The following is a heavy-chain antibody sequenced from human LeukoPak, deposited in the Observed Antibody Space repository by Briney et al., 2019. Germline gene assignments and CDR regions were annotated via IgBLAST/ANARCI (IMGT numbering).Heavy chain of an antibody. Sequence: GGSLRLSCAVSGFTFTDYWMNWVRQAPGKGLEWVASINQNGGEKSYVDSVKGRFTISRDNPRNSLYLQMSSLRAEDTAVYYCARSNPHGVVVPAANDYWGQGTLVTVSS. J-gene: IGHJ4*02. CDR1: GFTFTDYW. V-gene: IGHV3-7*01. CDR3: ARSNPHGVVVPAANDY. D-gene: IGHD2-2*01. CDR2: INQNGGEK.